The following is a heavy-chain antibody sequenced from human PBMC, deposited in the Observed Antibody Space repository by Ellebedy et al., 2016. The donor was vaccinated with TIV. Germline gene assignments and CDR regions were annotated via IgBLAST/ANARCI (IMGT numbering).Heavy chain of an antibody. Sequence: GGSLRLXXAASGFTFSSYWMHWVRQAPGKGLVWVSRINSDGSSTSYADSVKGRFTISRDNAKNTLYLQMNSLRAEDTAVYYCARENYGDYVDYWGQGTLVTVSS. J-gene: IGHJ4*02. CDR3: ARENYGDYVDY. CDR1: GFTFSSYW. V-gene: IGHV3-74*01. D-gene: IGHD4-17*01. CDR2: INSDGSST.